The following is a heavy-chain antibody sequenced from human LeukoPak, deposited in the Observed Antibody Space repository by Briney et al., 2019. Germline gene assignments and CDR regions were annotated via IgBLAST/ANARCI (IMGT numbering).Heavy chain of an antibody. D-gene: IGHD2-15*01. CDR3: ARFRIVGVDY. CDR1: GGSFSGYY. Sequence: PSETLSLTCAVYGGSFSGYYWSWIRQPPGKGLEWIGEINHSGSTNYNPPLKGRVTISVNTSKNQFSLKLSSVTAADTAVYYCARFRIVGVDYWGQGTLVTVSS. CDR2: INHSGST. V-gene: IGHV4-34*01. J-gene: IGHJ4*02.